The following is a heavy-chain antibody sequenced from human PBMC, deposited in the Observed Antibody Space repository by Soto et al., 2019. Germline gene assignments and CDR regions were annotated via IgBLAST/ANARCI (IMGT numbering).Heavy chain of an antibody. V-gene: IGHV3-74*01. CDR2: INSDGSST. CDR3: ARDPAGSGSYYYYGMDV. Sequence: EVQLVESGGGLVQPGGSLRLSCAASGFTFSSYWMHWVRQAPGKGLLWVSRINSDGSSTSYADSVKGRFTISRDNAKNTLYLQMNSLRAEDTAVYYCARDPAGSGSYYYYGMDVWGKGTTVTVSS. J-gene: IGHJ6*04. D-gene: IGHD3-10*01. CDR1: GFTFSSYW.